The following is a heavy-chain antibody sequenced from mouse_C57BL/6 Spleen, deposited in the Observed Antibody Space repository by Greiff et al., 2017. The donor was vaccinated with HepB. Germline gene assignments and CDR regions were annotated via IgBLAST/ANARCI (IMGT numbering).Heavy chain of an antibody. J-gene: IGHJ4*01. V-gene: IGHV2-3*01. CDR1: GFSLTSYG. D-gene: IGHD1-1*01. CDR3: AKPKIYYYGSSYGYAMDY. CDR2: IWGDGST. Sequence: QVQLQQSGPGLVAPSQSLSITCTVSGFSLTSYGVSWVRQPPGKGLEWLGVIWGDGSTTYHSALISRLSISKDNSKSQVFLKLNSLQTDDTATYYCAKPKIYYYGSSYGYAMDYWGQGTSVTVSS.